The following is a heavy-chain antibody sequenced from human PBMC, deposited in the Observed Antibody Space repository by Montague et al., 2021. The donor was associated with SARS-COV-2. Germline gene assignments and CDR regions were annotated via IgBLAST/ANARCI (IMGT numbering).Heavy chain of an antibody. J-gene: IGHJ4*02. Sequence: CAISGVSVSSNSVAWSWLRQSPSRGLEWLGRTSYKSKWYSDYAPSLRGRLTVNPDASKNEFSLELNYVTPEDTAVYYCVRYSGWFYFDFWGQGTLVTVSS. CDR3: VRYSGWFYFDF. D-gene: IGHD6-19*01. CDR2: TSYKSKWYS. CDR1: GVSVSSNSVA. V-gene: IGHV6-1*01.